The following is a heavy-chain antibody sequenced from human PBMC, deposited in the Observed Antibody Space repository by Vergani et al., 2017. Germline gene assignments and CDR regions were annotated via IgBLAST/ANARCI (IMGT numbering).Heavy chain of an antibody. CDR2: ISSSSSYI. J-gene: IGHJ6*02. CDR3: ARDGTYDILTGMDYYYYGMDV. V-gene: IGHV3-21*01. D-gene: IGHD3-9*01. Sequence: EVQLVESGGGLVKPGGSLRLSCAASGFTFSSYSMNWVRQAPGKGLEWVSSISSSSSYIYYADSVKGRFTISRDNAKNSLYLQMNSLRAEDTAVYYCARDGTYDILTGMDYYYYGMDVWGQGTTVTVSS. CDR1: GFTFSSYS.